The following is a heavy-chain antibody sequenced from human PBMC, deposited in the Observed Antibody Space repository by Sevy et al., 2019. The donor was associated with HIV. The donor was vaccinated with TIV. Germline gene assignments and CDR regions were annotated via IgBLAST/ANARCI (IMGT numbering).Heavy chain of an antibody. V-gene: IGHV3-11*01. CDR2: ISSSGSTI. Sequence: GGCLRLSCAASGFTFSDYYMSWIRQAPGKGLEWVSYISSSGSTIYYADSVKGRFTISRDNAKKSLSLQMNSLRAEDTAVYYCARGYYDSSGYLDAFDIWGQGTMVTVSS. CDR3: ARGYYDSSGYLDAFDI. J-gene: IGHJ3*02. D-gene: IGHD3-22*01. CDR1: GFTFSDYY.